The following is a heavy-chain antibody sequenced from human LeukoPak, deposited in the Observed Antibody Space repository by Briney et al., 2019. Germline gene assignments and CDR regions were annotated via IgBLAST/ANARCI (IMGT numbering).Heavy chain of an antibody. CDR2: IYSGGST. D-gene: IGHD5-24*01. J-gene: IGHJ4*02. CDR3: AKDDRWLQFCC. CDR1: EFSVGSNY. V-gene: IGHV3-66*01. Sequence: PGGSLRLSCAASEFSVGSNYMTWVRQAPGKGLEWVSLIYSGGSTYYADSVKGRFTISRDNSRNTVYLQMNSLRAEDTAVYYCAKDDRWLQFCCWGQGTLVTVSA.